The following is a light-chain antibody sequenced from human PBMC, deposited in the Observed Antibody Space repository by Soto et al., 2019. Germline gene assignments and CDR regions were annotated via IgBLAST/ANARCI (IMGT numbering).Light chain of an antibody. CDR2: DAS. J-gene: IGKJ1*01. CDR3: QQYNSSPA. Sequence: TQSPSTLSASVGDRVTITCRASQSISSWLAWYQQKPGKAPKLLIYDASSLESGVPSRFSGSGSGTEFTLTISSLQPDDFATYYCQQYNSSPAFGQGTKVDIK. V-gene: IGKV1-5*01. CDR1: QSISSW.